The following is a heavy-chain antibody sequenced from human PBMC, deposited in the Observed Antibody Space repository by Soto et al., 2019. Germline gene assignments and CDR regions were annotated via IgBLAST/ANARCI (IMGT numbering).Heavy chain of an antibody. Sequence: QVQLVQSGAEVKKPGSSVKVSCKASGGTFSSYTISWVRQAPGQGLEWMGRIIPILGIANYAQKFQGRVTITANKSTGTAYMELSSLRSEDTAVYYCAKGGESGYDYVRADYWGQGTLVTVSS. CDR1: GGTFSSYT. CDR3: AKGGESGYDYVRADY. V-gene: IGHV1-69*02. D-gene: IGHD5-12*01. CDR2: IIPILGIA. J-gene: IGHJ4*02.